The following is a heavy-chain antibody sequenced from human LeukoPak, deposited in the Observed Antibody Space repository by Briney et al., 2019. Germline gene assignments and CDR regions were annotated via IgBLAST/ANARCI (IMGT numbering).Heavy chain of an antibody. J-gene: IGHJ4*02. V-gene: IGHV4-59*08. D-gene: IGHD3-10*01. CDR2: IYYSGST. Sequence: SSETLSLTCTVSGGSISSYYWSWIRQPPGKGLEWIGYIYYSGSTNYNPSLKSRVTISVDTSKNQFSLKLSSVTAADTAVYYCARVGSYYGSGSYYSPFDYWGQGTLVTVSS. CDR3: ARVGSYYGSGSYYSPFDY. CDR1: GGSISSYY.